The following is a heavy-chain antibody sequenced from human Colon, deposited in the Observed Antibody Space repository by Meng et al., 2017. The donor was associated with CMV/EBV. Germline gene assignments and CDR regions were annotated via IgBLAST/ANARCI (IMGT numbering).Heavy chain of an antibody. D-gene: IGHD3-10*01. J-gene: IGHJ6*02. CDR2: IYSGGST. V-gene: IGHV3-53*01. CDR1: GFTVSSNY. Sequence: GESLKISCAASGFTVSSNYMSWVRQAPGKGLEWVSVIYSGGSTYYADSVKGRFTISRDNSKNTLYLQMNSLRAEDTAVYYCTTGGVAHFYYYYGMDVWGQGTTVTVSS. CDR3: TTGGVAHFYYYYGMDV.